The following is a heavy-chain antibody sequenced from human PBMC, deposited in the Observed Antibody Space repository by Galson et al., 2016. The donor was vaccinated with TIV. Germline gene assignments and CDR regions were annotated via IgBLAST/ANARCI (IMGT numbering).Heavy chain of an antibody. CDR1: GGSISNDY. D-gene: IGHD3-10*01. CDR2: IYSSGST. V-gene: IGHV4-4*07. J-gene: IGHJ6*03. Sequence: ETLSLTCSVSGGSISNDYWSWIRQPAGKGLEWIGRIYSSGSTKYNPSLKSRVTISVDTSKNQFSLKLTSVTAADTAVYYCVKDRHYYGSGNYYTPLDYYYSMDVWGKGTTVTVSS. CDR3: VKDRHYYGSGNYYTPLDYYYSMDV.